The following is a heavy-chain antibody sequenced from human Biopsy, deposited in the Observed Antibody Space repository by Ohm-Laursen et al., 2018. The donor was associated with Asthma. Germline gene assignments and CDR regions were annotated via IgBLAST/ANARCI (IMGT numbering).Heavy chain of an antibody. V-gene: IGHV1-69*01. CDR3: ARCQVGYSSGWSLLLKKIYYSGMDV. J-gene: IGHJ6*02. Sequence: SSVNVSCKISGYSLTDLSMHWVRQAPGQGLEWLGGINTVFGTTNYAQKFQGRVTITADESTSTAYMEVTSLRSEDTAIYYCARCQVGYSSGWSLLLKKIYYSGMDVWGQGTAVTVSS. CDR1: GYSLTDLS. D-gene: IGHD6-19*01. CDR2: INTVFGTT.